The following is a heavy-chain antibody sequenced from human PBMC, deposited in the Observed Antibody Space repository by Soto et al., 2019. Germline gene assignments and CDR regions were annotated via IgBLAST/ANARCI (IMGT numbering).Heavy chain of an antibody. J-gene: IGHJ4*02. CDR3: ARGEAARYYFDY. CDR2: ISAYNGNT. Sequence: ASVKVSCKASGYTFTSYGIRWVRQAPGQGLEWMGWISAYNGNTNYAQKLQGRVTMTTDTSTSTAYMELRSLRSEDTAVYYCARGEAARYYFDYWGQGTLVTVSS. D-gene: IGHD6-13*01. V-gene: IGHV1-18*01. CDR1: GYTFTSYG.